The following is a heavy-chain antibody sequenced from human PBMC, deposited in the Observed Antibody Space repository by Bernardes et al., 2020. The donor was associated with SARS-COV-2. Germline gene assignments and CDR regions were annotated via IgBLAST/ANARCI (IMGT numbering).Heavy chain of an antibody. CDR1: GFIFSNYW. D-gene: IGHD2-21*01. J-gene: IGHJ6*02. CDR3: ARDRRYCGGATCLGPSYGMDV. CDR2: IKDDGDEK. Sequence: GGSLRLSCAASGFIFSNYWMSWVRQAPGKGLEWVANIKDDGDEKFYVDSVKGRFTISRDDAENSLYLHMNSLRVEDTAVYYCARDRRYCGGATCLGPSYGMDVWGQGTTVTVSS. V-gene: IGHV3-7*01.